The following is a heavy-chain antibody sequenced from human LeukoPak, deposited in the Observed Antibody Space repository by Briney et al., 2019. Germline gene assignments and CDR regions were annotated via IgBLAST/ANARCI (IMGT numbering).Heavy chain of an antibody. Sequence: GGSLRLSCAASGFTVSSNYMSWVRQAPGKGLEWVSVIYSGGSTYYADSVKGRFTISRDNSKNTLYLQMNSLRAEDTAVYYCARGHYDSWSGYYSDYWGQGTLVTVSS. CDR1: GFTVSSNY. D-gene: IGHD3-3*01. CDR3: ARGHYDSWSGYYSDY. V-gene: IGHV3-66*02. J-gene: IGHJ4*02. CDR2: IYSGGST.